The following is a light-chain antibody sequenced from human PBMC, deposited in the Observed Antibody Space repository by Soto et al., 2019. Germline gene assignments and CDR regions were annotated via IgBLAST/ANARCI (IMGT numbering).Light chain of an antibody. CDR2: DAS. Sequence: EIVLTQSPGTLALSPGERATLSFRASQSVSSSYLAWYQQKPGHVPRLLIYDASSRATGIPDRFSGSGSGTDFTLTISRLEPEDCAVYYCQQYGSSPGTFGQGTKLQIK. V-gene: IGKV3-20*01. J-gene: IGKJ2*02. CDR1: QSVSSSY. CDR3: QQYGSSPGT.